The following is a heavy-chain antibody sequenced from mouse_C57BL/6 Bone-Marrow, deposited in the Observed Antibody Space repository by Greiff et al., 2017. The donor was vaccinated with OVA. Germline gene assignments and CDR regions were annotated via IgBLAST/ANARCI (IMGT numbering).Heavy chain of an antibody. CDR1: GYTFTSYW. Sequence: QVQLQQPGAELVKPGASVKLSCKASGYTFTSYWMQWVKQRSGQGLEWIGEIDPSDSYTNYNQKFKGKATLTVDTSSSTAYMQLSSLTSEDSAVYYCARLITTVVAPYFDYWGQGTTLTVSS. V-gene: IGHV1-50*01. CDR2: IDPSDSYT. D-gene: IGHD1-1*01. CDR3: ARLITTVVAPYFDY. J-gene: IGHJ2*01.